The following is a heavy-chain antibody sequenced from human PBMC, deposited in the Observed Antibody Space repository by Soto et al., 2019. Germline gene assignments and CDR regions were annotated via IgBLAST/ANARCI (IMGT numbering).Heavy chain of an antibody. Sequence: QAQLVESGGDLVKPGGSLRLSCAASGFTFSDYYMSWIRQAPGKGLEWVSYISSSSIYTNYADSVKGRFTISRDNAKNSLYLQMNSLRAEDTAVYYCAREGFYCTNGVCSDFDYWGQGTLVTVSS. V-gene: IGHV3-11*06. CDR2: ISSSSIYT. CDR3: AREGFYCTNGVCSDFDY. D-gene: IGHD2-8*01. J-gene: IGHJ4*02. CDR1: GFTFSDYY.